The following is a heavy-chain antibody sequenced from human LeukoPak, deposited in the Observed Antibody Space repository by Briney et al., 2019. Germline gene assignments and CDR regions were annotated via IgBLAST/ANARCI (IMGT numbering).Heavy chain of an antibody. D-gene: IGHD2-2*02. CDR1: GGSISSGSYY. J-gene: IGHJ4*02. CDR3: ARRGSSTSCYTL. Sequence: SQTLSLTCTVPGGSISSGSYYWSWIRQPAGKGLEWIGRIYTSGSTNYNPSLKSRVTISVDTSKNQFSLKLSSVTAADTAVYYCARRGSSTSCYTLWGQGTLVTVSS. CDR2: IYTSGST. V-gene: IGHV4-61*02.